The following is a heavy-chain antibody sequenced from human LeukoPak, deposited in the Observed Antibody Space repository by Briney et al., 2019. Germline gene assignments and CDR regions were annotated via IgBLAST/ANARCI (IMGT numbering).Heavy chain of an antibody. J-gene: IGHJ4*02. CDR1: GYTFTGYY. Sequence: ASVKVSCKASGYTFTGYYMHWVRQAPGQGLEWMGWINPNSGDTNYAQKFQGRVTMTRDTSISTAYMELSRLRSDDTAVYYCARERVLRGYSYGTLGYWGQGTLVTVSS. D-gene: IGHD5-18*01. CDR2: INPNSGDT. CDR3: ARERVLRGYSYGTLGY. V-gene: IGHV1-2*02.